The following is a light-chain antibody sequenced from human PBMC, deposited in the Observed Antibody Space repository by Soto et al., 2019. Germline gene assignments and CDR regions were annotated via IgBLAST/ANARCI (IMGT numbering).Light chain of an antibody. CDR3: QQYGDSPLT. CDR2: GAS. J-gene: IGKJ4*01. CDR1: QSVSSY. V-gene: IGKV3-20*01. Sequence: EIVLTQSPATLSLSPGERATLSCRASQSVSSYLAWYQQKPGQAPRLLIYGASSRATGIPDRFSGSGSATDFTLTISRLEPEDFALYYCQQYGDSPLTFGGGTKVDI.